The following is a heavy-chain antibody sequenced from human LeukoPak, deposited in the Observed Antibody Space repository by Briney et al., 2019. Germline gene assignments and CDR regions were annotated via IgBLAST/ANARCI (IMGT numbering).Heavy chain of an antibody. CDR1: GYTFTSYY. CDR2: ISAYNGNT. CDR3: ARDPEATVVTPVDY. Sequence: ASVKVSCKASGYTFTSYYMHWVRQAPGQGLEWMGWISAYNGNTNYAQNLQGRVTMTTDTSTSTAYMELRSLRSDDTAVYYCARDPEATVVTPVDYWGQGTLVTVSS. V-gene: IGHV1-18*04. J-gene: IGHJ4*02. D-gene: IGHD4-23*01.